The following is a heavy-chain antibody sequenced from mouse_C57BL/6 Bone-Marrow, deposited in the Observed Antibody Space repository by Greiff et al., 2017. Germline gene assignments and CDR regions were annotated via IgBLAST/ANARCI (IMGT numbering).Heavy chain of an antibody. Sequence: QVQLQQSGTELVKPGASVKLSCKASGYTFTSYWMHWVKQRPGQGLEWIGNINPSNGGTNYNEKFKSKATLTVDKSSSTAYMQLSSLTSEDSAVYYCAREGDYDYDEDGFDYWGQGTTLTVSS. V-gene: IGHV1-53*01. CDR1: GYTFTSYW. J-gene: IGHJ2*01. D-gene: IGHD2-4*01. CDR2: INPSNGGT. CDR3: AREGDYDYDEDGFDY.